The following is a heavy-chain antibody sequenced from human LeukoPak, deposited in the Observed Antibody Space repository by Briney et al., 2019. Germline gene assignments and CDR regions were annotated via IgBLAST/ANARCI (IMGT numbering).Heavy chain of an antibody. Sequence: GGSLRLSCAASGYTFSSYAMSWVRQAPGKGLEWDSAISGSGGSTYYADSVKGRFTISRDNSKNTLYLQMNSLRAEDTAVYYCAKAYCSSTSCYLEYWGQGTLVTVSS. V-gene: IGHV3-23*01. CDR2: ISGSGGST. J-gene: IGHJ4*02. D-gene: IGHD2-2*01. CDR1: GYTFSSYA. CDR3: AKAYCSSTSCYLEY.